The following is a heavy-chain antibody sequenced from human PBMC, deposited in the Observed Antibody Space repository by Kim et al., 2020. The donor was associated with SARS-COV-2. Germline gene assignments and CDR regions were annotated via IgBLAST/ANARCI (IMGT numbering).Heavy chain of an antibody. CDR1: GGSFSGYY. V-gene: IGHV4-34*01. Sequence: SETLSLTCAVYGGSFSGYYWSWIRQPPGKGLEWIGEINHSGSTNYNPSLKSRVTISVDTSKNQFSLKLTSVTAADTAVYYCASLITMVRGVIAVYYYDGMDVCGQGKTVTVSP. D-gene: IGHD3-10*01. CDR3: ASLITMVRGVIAVYYYDGMDV. CDR2: INHSGST. J-gene: IGHJ6*01.